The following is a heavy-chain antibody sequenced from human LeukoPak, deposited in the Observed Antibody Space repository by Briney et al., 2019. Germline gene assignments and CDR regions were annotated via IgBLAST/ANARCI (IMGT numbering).Heavy chain of an antibody. CDR1: GGSISSGGYY. J-gene: IGHJ4*02. Sequence: SETLPLTCTVSGGSISSGGYYWSWIRQHPGKGQEWIGYIYYSGSTYYNPSLKSRVTISVDTSKNQFSLKLGSVTAADTAVYYCVGFGEWDYFDYWGQGTLVTVSS. D-gene: IGHD3-10*01. CDR3: VGFGEWDYFDY. CDR2: IYYSGST. V-gene: IGHV4-31*03.